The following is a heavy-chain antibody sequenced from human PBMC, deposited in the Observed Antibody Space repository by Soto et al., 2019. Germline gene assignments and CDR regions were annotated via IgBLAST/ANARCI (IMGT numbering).Heavy chain of an antibody. Sequence: SETLSLTCTVSGGSISGSSYYWGWIRQPPGKGLEWIGSIYYSGSTYYNPSLKSRVTISVDTSKNQFSLKLSSVTAADTAVYYCARQDLIVVVPAALYNWFDPWGQGTLVTVSS. D-gene: IGHD2-2*01. V-gene: IGHV4-39*01. J-gene: IGHJ5*02. CDR1: GGSISGSSYY. CDR2: IYYSGST. CDR3: ARQDLIVVVPAALYNWFDP.